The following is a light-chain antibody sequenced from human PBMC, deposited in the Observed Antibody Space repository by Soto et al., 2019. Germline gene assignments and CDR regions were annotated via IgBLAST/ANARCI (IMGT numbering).Light chain of an antibody. CDR1: RDISNS. Sequence: DIQRTQSPSSVSASVGDRLTITCRASRDISNSLAWYQQTPGKAPKLLLRGASSLHRGVPSRFSGGGAGTEFTLTISSLQPEDFATYYCQQTSAFPRTFGRGTKVDIK. CDR2: GAS. CDR3: QQTSAFPRT. J-gene: IGKJ3*01. V-gene: IGKV1-12*01.